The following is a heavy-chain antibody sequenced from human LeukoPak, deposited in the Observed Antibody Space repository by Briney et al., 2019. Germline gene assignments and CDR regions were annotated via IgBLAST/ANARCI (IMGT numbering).Heavy chain of an antibody. CDR3: ASTVHDSSGYYYSY. Sequence: ASVTVFFKASGYTFTSYDINWVRQATGQGLEWMGWMNPNSGNTGYAQKFQGRVTMTRNTSISTAYMELSSLRSEDTAVYYCASTVHDSSGYYYSYWGQGTLVTVSS. J-gene: IGHJ4*02. V-gene: IGHV1-8*01. CDR2: MNPNSGNT. D-gene: IGHD3-22*01. CDR1: GYTFTSYD.